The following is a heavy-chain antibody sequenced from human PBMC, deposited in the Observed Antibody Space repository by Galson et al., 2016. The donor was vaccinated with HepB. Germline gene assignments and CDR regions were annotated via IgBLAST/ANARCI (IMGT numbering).Heavy chain of an antibody. D-gene: IGHD6-13*01. CDR1: GYTFTSYW. J-gene: IGHJ6*02. V-gene: IGHV5-10-1*01. CDR3: AKPAVGFAAAAGYSYYGMDV. CDR2: IDPSASYI. Sequence: QSGAEVKKPGESLRISCEASGYTFTSYWITWVRQIPGKGLEWMGRIDPSASYINYSPSFQGHVTISADKSINTAYLQWTSLKASDTAIYYCAKPAVGFAAAAGYSYYGMDVWGQGTTVTVSS.